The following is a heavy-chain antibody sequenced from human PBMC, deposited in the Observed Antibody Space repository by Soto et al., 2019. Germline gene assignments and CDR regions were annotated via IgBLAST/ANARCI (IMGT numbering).Heavy chain of an antibody. CDR3: AQGGGVRLGGPDFQDNHFES. J-gene: IGHJ4*02. D-gene: IGHD3-16*01. CDR2: ISGNGEDL. Sequence: DVLLVESGGGLVQPGGSLRLTCKVSGFSLDDYAMHWVRQAPGKGLEWVSGISGNGEDLDYAAPVRGRFAISSERAGNSLFLQMKSLRVEDSAFYYCAQGGGVRLGGPDFQDNHFESWGQGALVTVSS. V-gene: IGHV3-9*01. CDR1: GFSLDDYA.